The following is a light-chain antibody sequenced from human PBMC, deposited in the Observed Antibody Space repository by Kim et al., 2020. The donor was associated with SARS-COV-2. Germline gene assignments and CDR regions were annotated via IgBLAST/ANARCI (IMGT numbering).Light chain of an antibody. CDR1: QGIGDD. CDR3: LQDYNYSWT. V-gene: IGKV1-6*01. J-gene: IGKJ1*01. CDR2: SAS. Sequence: AIQMTQSPSSLSASVGDRVTITCRASQGIGDDLSWFQQKPGKAPKLLIYSASSLQTGVPSRFSGSGSHTDFTLTINSLQPDDFATYYCLQDYNYSWTFGQGTKVEVK.